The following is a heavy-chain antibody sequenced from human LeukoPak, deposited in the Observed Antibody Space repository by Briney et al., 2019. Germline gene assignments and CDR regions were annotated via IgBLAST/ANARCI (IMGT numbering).Heavy chain of an antibody. CDR2: IIPIFGTA. D-gene: IGHD2-2*01. J-gene: IGHJ5*02. CDR1: GGTFSSYA. V-gene: IGHV1-69*05. Sequence: SVKVSCKASGGTFSSYAISWVRQAPGQGLEWMGGIIPIFGTANYAQKFQGRVTITTDESTSTAYMELSSLRSEDTAVYYCARFCSSTSCYHDWFDPWGQGTLVTVSS. CDR3: ARFCSSTSCYHDWFDP.